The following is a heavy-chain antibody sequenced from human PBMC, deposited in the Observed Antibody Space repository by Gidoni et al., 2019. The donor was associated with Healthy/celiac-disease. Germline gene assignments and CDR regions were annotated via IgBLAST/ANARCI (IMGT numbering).Heavy chain of an antibody. J-gene: IGHJ3*02. Sequence: EVQLVESGGGLVQPGRSLRLSCAASGFTFDDYAMNWVRQAPGKGLEWVSGISWNSGSIGYADSVKGRFTISRDNAKNSLYLQMNSLRAEDTALYYCAEDPSRLPDAFDIWGQGTMVTVSS. CDR3: AEDPSRLPDAFDI. CDR1: GFTFDDYA. V-gene: IGHV3-9*01. CDR2: ISWNSGSI.